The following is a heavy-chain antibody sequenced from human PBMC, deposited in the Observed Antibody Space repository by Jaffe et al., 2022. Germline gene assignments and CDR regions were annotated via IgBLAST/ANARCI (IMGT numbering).Heavy chain of an antibody. V-gene: IGHV3-30*18. CDR3: AKDPGTYGDYEGYFDY. CDR1: GFTFSSYG. J-gene: IGHJ4*02. CDR2: ISYDGSNK. D-gene: IGHD4-17*01. Sequence: QVQLVESGGGVVQPGRSLRLSCAASGFTFSSYGMHWVRQAPGKGLEWVAVISYDGSNKYYADSVKGRFTISRDNSKNTLYLQMNSLRAEDTAVYYCAKDPGTYGDYEGYFDYWGQGTLVTVSS.